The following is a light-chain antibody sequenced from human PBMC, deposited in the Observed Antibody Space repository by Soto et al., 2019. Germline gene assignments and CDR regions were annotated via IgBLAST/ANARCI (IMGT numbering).Light chain of an antibody. CDR3: CSYAGSSPGV. CDR1: SSDVGSYNL. CDR2: EGS. V-gene: IGLV2-23*01. J-gene: IGLJ1*01. Sequence: QSALTQPASVSGSPGQSITISCTGTSSDVGSYNLVSWYQQHPGKAPKLMIYEGSKRPSGVSNRFSGSKSGNTASLTISGLQAEDDADYYCCSYAGSSPGVFGTGTKLTVL.